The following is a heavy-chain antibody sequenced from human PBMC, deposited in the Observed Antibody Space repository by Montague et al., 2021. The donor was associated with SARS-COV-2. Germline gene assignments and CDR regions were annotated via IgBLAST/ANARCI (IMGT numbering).Heavy chain of an antibody. D-gene: IGHD3-22*01. CDR3: ARGGYYDYAFDI. CDR2: IYHSGST. J-gene: IGHJ3*02. V-gene: IGHV4-59*01. CDR1: GGSISSYY. Sequence: SETLSLTCTVSGGSISSYYWSWIRQPPGKGPEWIGYIYHSGSTNYNPSLKSRVTISVDTSKNQFSLKLSSVTAADTAVYYCARGGYYDYAFDIWGQGTMVTVSS.